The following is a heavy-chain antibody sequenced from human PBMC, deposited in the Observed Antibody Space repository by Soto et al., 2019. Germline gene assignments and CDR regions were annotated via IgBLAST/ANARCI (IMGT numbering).Heavy chain of an antibody. Sequence: ASVKVSCKASGYTFTGYHIHWGRQAPGQGLEWMGWINPNSGGTNYAQKFQGWVTMTRDTSISTAYMELSRLRSDDTAVYYCARAMLLWSGWFDPWGQGTLVTVSS. CDR3: ARAMLLWSGWFDP. D-gene: IGHD2-21*01. CDR2: INPNSGGT. CDR1: GYTFTGYH. J-gene: IGHJ5*02. V-gene: IGHV1-2*04.